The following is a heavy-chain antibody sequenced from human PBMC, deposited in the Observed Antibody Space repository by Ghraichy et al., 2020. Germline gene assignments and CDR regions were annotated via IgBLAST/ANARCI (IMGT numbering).Heavy chain of an antibody. CDR2: FNPNSGGT. D-gene: IGHD6-6*01. CDR1: GYTFTGYY. V-gene: IGHV1-2*02. Sequence: ASVKVSCKASGYTFTGYYMHWVRQAPGQGLEWMGWFNPNSGGTNYAQKFQGRVTMTRDTSISTAYMELSRLRSDDTAVYYCARARPIYSSSWYAYYFDYWGQGTLVTVSS. CDR3: ARARPIYSSSWYAYYFDY. J-gene: IGHJ4*02.